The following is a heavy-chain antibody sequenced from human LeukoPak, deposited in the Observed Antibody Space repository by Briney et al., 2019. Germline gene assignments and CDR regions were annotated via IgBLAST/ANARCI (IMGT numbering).Heavy chain of an antibody. V-gene: IGHV3-48*02. CDR2: ISSSSGTI. CDR1: GFTFSSYT. D-gene: IGHD6-13*01. CDR3: ARDRNSNGWYDY. Sequence: PGGSLRLSCAASGFTFSSYTLNWVRQAPGKGLEWVAYISSSSGTIYYADSVKGRFTISRDNAKNSLYLQMNSLRDEDTAVYYCARDRNSNGWYDYWGQGTLVTVSS. J-gene: IGHJ4*02.